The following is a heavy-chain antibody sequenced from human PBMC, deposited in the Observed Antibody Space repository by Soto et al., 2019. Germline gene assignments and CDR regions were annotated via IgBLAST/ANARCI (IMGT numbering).Heavy chain of an antibody. Sequence: GGSLRLSCAASGFTFSNFAMYWVRQAPGKGLEWVTVISYDGSHKYYADSVKGRFTISRDNSKNTLYLQMNNLRAEDSAVYFCARDYSYRRAMDGWGQGTTVTV. D-gene: IGHD2-15*01. CDR3: ARDYSYRRAMDG. CDR2: ISYDGSHK. V-gene: IGHV3-30-3*01. J-gene: IGHJ6*02. CDR1: GFTFSNFA.